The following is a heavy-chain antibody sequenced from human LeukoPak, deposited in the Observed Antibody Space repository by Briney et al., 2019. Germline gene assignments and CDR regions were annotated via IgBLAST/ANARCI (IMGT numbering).Heavy chain of an antibody. CDR2: ISGYSGNR. CDR3: ARGYNYDSSGYPFDY. CDR1: GYTFTSYG. Sequence: ASVKVSCKASGYTFTSYGISWVRQAPGQGLEWMGWISGYSGNRNYAQKLQGRVTMTTDTSTSTAYMELRSLRSDDTAVYYCARGYNYDSSGYPFDYRGQGTLVTVSS. J-gene: IGHJ4*02. V-gene: IGHV1-18*04. D-gene: IGHD3-22*01.